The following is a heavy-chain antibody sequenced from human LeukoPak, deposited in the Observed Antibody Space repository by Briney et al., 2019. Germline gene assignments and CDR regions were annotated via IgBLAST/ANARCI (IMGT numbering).Heavy chain of an antibody. D-gene: IGHD2-2*02. Sequence: GASVKVSCKASGYTFTSYDINWVRQATGQGLEWMGWMNPNSGNTGHAHKFPVRVTMTSNTPISTGYMELSSLRSVDTAVYYCAVGGHQLLYSLDAFDIWGQGTMVTVSS. CDR1: GYTFTSYD. J-gene: IGHJ3*02. CDR3: AVGGHQLLYSLDAFDI. CDR2: MNPNSGNT. V-gene: IGHV1-8*01.